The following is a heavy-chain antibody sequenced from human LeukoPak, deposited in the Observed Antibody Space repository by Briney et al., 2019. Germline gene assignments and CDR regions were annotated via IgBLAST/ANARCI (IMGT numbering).Heavy chain of an antibody. CDR2: INSDGSST. V-gene: IGHV3-74*01. J-gene: IGHJ4*02. D-gene: IGHD3-10*01. Sequence: GGPLRLSCAASGFTFSSYWMHRVRQAPGKGLVWVSRINSDGSSTSYADSVKGRFTISRDNAKNTLYLQMNSLRAEDTAVYYCARFGELLSYFDYWGQGTLVTVSS. CDR1: GFTFSSYW. CDR3: ARFGELLSYFDY.